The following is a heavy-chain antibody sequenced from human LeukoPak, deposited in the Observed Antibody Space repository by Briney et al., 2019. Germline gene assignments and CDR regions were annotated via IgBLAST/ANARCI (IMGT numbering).Heavy chain of an antibody. V-gene: IGHV3-21*01. CDR1: GFTFTSYS. CDR3: ARAGGY. D-gene: IGHD2-15*01. CDR2: ISSSGSYS. Sequence: PGGSLRLSCAASGFTFTSYSMNWVRQAPGKGLEWVSSISSSGSYSYYADSLKGRFTISRDNAKNSLYLQMSSLRAEDTAVYYCARAGGYWGQGTLVTVSS. J-gene: IGHJ4*02.